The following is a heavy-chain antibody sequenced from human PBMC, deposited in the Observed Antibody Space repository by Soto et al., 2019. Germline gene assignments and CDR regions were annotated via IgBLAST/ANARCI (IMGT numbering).Heavy chain of an antibody. V-gene: IGHV5-51*01. CDR3: ARQEGYYGSPAAGLFDY. J-gene: IGHJ4*02. D-gene: IGHD3-10*01. CDR2: IYPGDSDT. CDR1: GYSFTSYW. Sequence: GESLKISCKGSGYSFTSYWIGWVRQMPGKGLEWMGIIYPGDSDTRYSPSFQGQVTISADKSISTAYLQWSSLKASDTAMYYWARQEGYYGSPAAGLFDYGGQGPRFIVS.